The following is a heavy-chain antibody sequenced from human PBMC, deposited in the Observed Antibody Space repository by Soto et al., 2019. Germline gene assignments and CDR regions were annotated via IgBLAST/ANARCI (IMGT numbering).Heavy chain of an antibody. J-gene: IGHJ6*02. CDR2: IIPIFGTA. CDR1: GGTFSSYA. Sequence: GASVKVSCKASGGTFSSYAISWVRQAPGQGLEWMGGIIPIFGTANYAQKFQGRVTITADESTSTAYMELSSLRSEDTAVYYCASNNIVVVVAATNYYYYGMDVWGQGTTVTVSS. V-gene: IGHV1-69*13. D-gene: IGHD2-15*01. CDR3: ASNNIVVVVAATNYYYYGMDV.